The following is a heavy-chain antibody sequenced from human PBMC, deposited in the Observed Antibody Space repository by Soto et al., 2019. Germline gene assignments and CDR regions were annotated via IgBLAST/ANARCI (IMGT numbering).Heavy chain of an antibody. CDR1: GFAFSNYA. V-gene: IGHV3-23*01. CDR2: ISGGSETT. J-gene: IGHJ4*02. Sequence: EVQLLESGGGLVQPGGSLRLSCVASGFAFSNYALGWVRQAPGKGLEWVSGISGGSETTSYADSVKGRFTISRDNSKNRLFLEMNSLRAEDTATYFCAKDLDGGFGELFFDNGGQGTLVTVSS. D-gene: IGHD3-10*01. CDR3: AKDLDGGFGELFFDN.